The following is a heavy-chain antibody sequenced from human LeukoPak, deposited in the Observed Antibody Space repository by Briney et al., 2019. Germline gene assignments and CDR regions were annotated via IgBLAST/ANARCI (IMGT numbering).Heavy chain of an antibody. CDR3: ARHAAGTWSWFDP. CDR1: GGSFSGYY. Sequence: PSETLSLTCAVYGGSFSGYYWSWIRQPPGKGLEWIGEINHSGSTNYNPSLKSRVTISVDTSKNQFSLKVSSVTAADTAVYYCARHAAGTWSWFDPWGQGTLVTVSS. D-gene: IGHD1/OR15-1a*01. V-gene: IGHV4-34*01. CDR2: INHSGST. J-gene: IGHJ5*02.